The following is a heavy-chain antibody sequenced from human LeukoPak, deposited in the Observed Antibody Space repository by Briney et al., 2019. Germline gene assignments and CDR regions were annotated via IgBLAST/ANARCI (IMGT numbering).Heavy chain of an antibody. Sequence: GGSLRLSCAASGFTFSGYEMNWVRQAPGKGLEWVSYISSSGSTIYYADSVRGRFTISRDNAKNSLYLQMKSLRAEDTAVYYCARTIAAALFYWGQGTLVTVSS. J-gene: IGHJ4*02. V-gene: IGHV3-48*03. CDR3: ARTIAAALFY. D-gene: IGHD6-13*01. CDR2: ISSSGSTI. CDR1: GFTFSGYE.